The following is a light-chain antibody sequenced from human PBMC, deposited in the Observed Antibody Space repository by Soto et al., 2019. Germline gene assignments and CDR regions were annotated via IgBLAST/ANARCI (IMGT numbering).Light chain of an antibody. V-gene: IGLV1-51*01. J-gene: IGLJ1*01. CDR3: GAWESSLNPYV. Sequence: QSVLTQPPSVSAAPGQKVIISCSGSSFNIGNNYVSWYQQLPGTAPKLLIYDNNKRPSGIPDRFSGSKSGTSATLAITGLQTADGADYYCGAWESSLNPYVFGTGTKVTVL. CDR1: SFNIGNNY. CDR2: DNN.